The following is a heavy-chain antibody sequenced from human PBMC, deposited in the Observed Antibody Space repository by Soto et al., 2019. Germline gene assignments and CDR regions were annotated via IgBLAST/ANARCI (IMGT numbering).Heavy chain of an antibody. Sequence: QVQLVQSGAEVEKPGASVTVSCKASGYSFSQYYLHWVRQAPGQGPEWMGWINPNSGATKYAQKFQGRVTMTRDTSVRTAFMELKWLQSDDTAVYYCARESGGATATLDYYYFHMDVWGRGTTVTVSS. D-gene: IGHD5-12*01. CDR1: GYSFSQYY. J-gene: IGHJ6*03. CDR3: ARESGGATATLDYYYFHMDV. CDR2: INPNSGAT. V-gene: IGHV1-2*02.